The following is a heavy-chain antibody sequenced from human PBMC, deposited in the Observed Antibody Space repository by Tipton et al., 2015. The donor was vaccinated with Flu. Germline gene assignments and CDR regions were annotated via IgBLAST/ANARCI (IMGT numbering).Heavy chain of an antibody. V-gene: IGHV4-59*04. J-gene: IGHJ4*02. CDR2: LSYSGNT. D-gene: IGHD3-10*02. CDR3: ARLSFYDVDLKNFYFED. CDR1: GGSVNGYF. Sequence: TLSLTCTVSGGSVNGYFWSWIRQPPGKGLEWIGGLSYSGNTYYNPSLKSRVVISVDTSKNQFSLKRTSATAADTAIYYCARLSFYDVDLKNFYFEDWGQGTLVTVSS.